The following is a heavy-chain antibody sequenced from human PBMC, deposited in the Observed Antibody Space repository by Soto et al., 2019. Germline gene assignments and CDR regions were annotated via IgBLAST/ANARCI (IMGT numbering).Heavy chain of an antibody. J-gene: IGHJ5*02. CDR1: GFTFSSYG. CDR2: ISYHGNDK. Sequence: QVQLVESGGGVVQPGRSLRLSCPASGFTFSSYGMHWVRQAPGKGLEWVAVISYHGNDKYYADSVKGRFTISRDNFKSTLYLQMSSLRAEDTAIYFCAKDLLHNPVTTRGSWGQGTLVTVSS. V-gene: IGHV3-30*18. D-gene: IGHD4-17*01. CDR3: AKDLLHNPVTTRGS.